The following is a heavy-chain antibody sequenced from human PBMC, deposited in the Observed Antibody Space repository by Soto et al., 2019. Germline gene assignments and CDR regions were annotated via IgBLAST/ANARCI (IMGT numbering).Heavy chain of an antibody. CDR2: IIPIFGTA. CDR3: ARAFHYGDYANYYYYGMDV. Sequence: QVQLVQSGAEVKKPGSSVKVSCKASGGTFSSYAISWVRQAPVQGLEWMGGIIPIFGTANYAQKFQGRVTITADESTSTAYMELSSLRSEDTAVYYCARAFHYGDYANYYYYGMDVWGQGTTVTVSS. CDR1: GGTFSSYA. D-gene: IGHD4-17*01. V-gene: IGHV1-69*01. J-gene: IGHJ6*02.